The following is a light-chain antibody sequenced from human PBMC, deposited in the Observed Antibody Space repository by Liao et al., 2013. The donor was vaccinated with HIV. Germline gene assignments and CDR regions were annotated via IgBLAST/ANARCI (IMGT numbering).Light chain of an antibody. Sequence: SYEMTQPPSVSVSPGQTASISCSGDKLGDKYTSWYQQKPGQSPILVIHQDDKRPSGIPERLSGSNSGNTATLTISRVEPGDEADYYCQVWDSDTDQVVFGGGTKLTVL. J-gene: IGLJ2*01. V-gene: IGLV3-1*01. CDR1: KLGDKY. CDR3: QVWDSDTDQVV. CDR2: QDD.